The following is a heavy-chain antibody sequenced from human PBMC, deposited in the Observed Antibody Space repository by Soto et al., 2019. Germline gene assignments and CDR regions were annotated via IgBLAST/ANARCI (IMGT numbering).Heavy chain of an antibody. CDR1: GGTFSSYT. Sequence: QVQLVQSGAEVKQPGSSVKVSCKASGGTFSSYTISWVRQAPGQGLEWMGRIIPILGIANYAQKFQGRVTITADKSTRTAYMELSSLRSEDTAVYYCARARRQWYSGVSGIGDDIWGQGTMVPVSS. J-gene: IGHJ3*02. CDR3: ARARRQWYSGVSGIGDDI. D-gene: IGHD6-19*01. V-gene: IGHV1-69*02. CDR2: IIPILGIA.